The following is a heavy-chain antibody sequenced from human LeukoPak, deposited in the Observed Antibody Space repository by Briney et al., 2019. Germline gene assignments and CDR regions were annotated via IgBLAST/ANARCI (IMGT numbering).Heavy chain of an antibody. CDR3: ARGGLYSYGLQEGSGRGSSHDY. CDR1: GYTSTGYY. V-gene: IGHV1-2*02. D-gene: IGHD5-18*01. Sequence: ASVKVSCKASGYTSTGYYMHWVRQAPGQGLEWMGWINPDSGGTNYAQKFQGRVTMTRDTSISTAYMELTKLRSDDTAVYYCARGGLYSYGLQEGSGRGSSHDYWGQGTLVTVSS. J-gene: IGHJ4*02. CDR2: INPDSGGT.